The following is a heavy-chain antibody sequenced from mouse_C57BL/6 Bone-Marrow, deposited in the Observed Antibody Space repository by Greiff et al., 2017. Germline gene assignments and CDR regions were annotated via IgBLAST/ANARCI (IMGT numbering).Heavy chain of an antibody. CDR2: IYPNSGGT. Sequence: VKLMESGAELVKPGASVKLSCKASGYTFTSYWMHWVKQRPGRGLEWIGRIYPNSGGTKYNEKFKSKATLTVDKPSSTAYMQLSSLTSEDSAVYYCARYDYYAMDYWGQGTSVTVSS. J-gene: IGHJ4*01. CDR1: GYTFTSYW. CDR3: ARYDYYAMDY. V-gene: IGHV1-72*01.